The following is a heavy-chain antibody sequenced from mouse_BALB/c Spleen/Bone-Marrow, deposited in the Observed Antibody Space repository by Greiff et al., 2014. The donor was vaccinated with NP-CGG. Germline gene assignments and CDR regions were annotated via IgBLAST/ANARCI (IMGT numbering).Heavy chain of an antibody. CDR3: ARAPLLRLRNYFDY. D-gene: IGHD1-2*01. J-gene: IGHJ2*02. V-gene: IGHV1-4*01. CDR2: INPNTGYT. CDR1: GYTFTSYR. Sequence: QVQLQQSGAELAKPGASVKMSCKASGYTFTSYRMHWVKQRPGQGLEWIGYINPNTGYTEYNQKFKDKATLTADKSSSTAYMQLSSLTSEDSAVYCCARAPLLRLRNYFDYWGQGTSLTVSS.